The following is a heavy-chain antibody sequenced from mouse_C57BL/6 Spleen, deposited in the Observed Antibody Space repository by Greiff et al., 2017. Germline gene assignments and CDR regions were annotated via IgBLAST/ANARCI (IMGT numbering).Heavy chain of an antibody. CDR2: IWSGGST. CDR3: ARLGTTVVPHFDY. CDR1: GFSLTSYG. V-gene: IGHV2-2*01. J-gene: IGHJ2*01. Sequence: VKLMESGPGLVQPSQSLSITCTVSGFSLTSYGVHWVRQSPGKGLEWLGVIWSGGSTDYNAAFISRLSISKDNSKSQVFFKMNSLQADDTAIYYCARLGTTVVPHFDYWGQGTTLTVSS. D-gene: IGHD1-1*01.